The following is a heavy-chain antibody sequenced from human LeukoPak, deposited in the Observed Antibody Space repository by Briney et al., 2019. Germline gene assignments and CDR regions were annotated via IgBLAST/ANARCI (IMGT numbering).Heavy chain of an antibody. Sequence: GGSLRLSCTASGFIFSTSWMTWVRQAPGKGLEWVANINLDGSEKYYVDSVKGRFTISRDNSKNTLYLQMNSLRAEDTAVYYCAKDRESYYCSSTSCYLDYWGQGTLVTVSS. CDR1: GFIFSTSW. CDR3: AKDRESYYCSSTSCYLDY. D-gene: IGHD2-2*01. V-gene: IGHV3-7*01. J-gene: IGHJ4*02. CDR2: INLDGSEK.